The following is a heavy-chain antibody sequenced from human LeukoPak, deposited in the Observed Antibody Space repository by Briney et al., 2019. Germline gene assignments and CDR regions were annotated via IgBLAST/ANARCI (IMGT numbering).Heavy chain of an antibody. CDR3: AREDPGGAFDV. CDR1: GYTFTTYA. CDR2: IGTYNGNP. D-gene: IGHD3-16*01. V-gene: IGHV1-18*01. J-gene: IGHJ3*01. Sequence: ASVKVSCKASGYTFTTYAISWVRQAPGQGLEGMGWIGTYNGNPDYAQNLQGRVTMTTDTSTSTAYMELRNLKSDDTAVYYCAREDPGGAFDVWGRGTMVTVSS.